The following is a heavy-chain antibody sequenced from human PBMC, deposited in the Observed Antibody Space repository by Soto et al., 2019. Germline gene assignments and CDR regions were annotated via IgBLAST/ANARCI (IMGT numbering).Heavy chain of an antibody. J-gene: IGHJ5*02. CDR1: GGSISSGGYS. Sequence: SETLSLTCAVSGGSISSGGYSWIWIRQPPGKGLEWIGYIYHSGSTYYNPSLKSRVTISVDRSKNQFSLKLSSVTAADTAVYYCARESGDFWSGYHNWFDPWGQGTLVTVSS. CDR3: ARESGDFWSGYHNWFDP. V-gene: IGHV4-30-2*01. D-gene: IGHD3-3*01. CDR2: IYHSGST.